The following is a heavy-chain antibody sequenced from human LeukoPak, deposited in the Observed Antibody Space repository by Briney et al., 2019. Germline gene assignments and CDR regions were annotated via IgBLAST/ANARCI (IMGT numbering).Heavy chain of an antibody. V-gene: IGHV3-30*02. D-gene: IGHD6-13*01. CDR2: IRYDGSNK. CDR3: AKDRMYIFSPAADGIRCAVPTSAFLLNRSSDL. J-gene: IGHJ2*01. Sequence: KGLVWVAFIRYDGSNKYYADSVKGRFTISRDNSKNTLYLQMNSLRAEDTAVYYCAKDRMYIFSPAADGIRCAVPTSAFLLNRSSDL.